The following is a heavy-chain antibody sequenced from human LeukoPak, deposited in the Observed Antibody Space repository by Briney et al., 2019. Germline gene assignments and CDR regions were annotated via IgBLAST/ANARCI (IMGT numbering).Heavy chain of an antibody. CDR2: GLYSGTT. V-gene: IGHV4-39*07. D-gene: IGHD6-6*01. J-gene: IGHJ4*02. Sequence: KPSETLSLTCTVSGASMNNNNYYWGWIRQPPGKGLEWIGSGLYSGTTYYNPSLKSRVTISIDTSKNQFSLKLSSVTAADTAVYYCARDWGYSSSTNDYWGQGTLVTVSS. CDR1: GASMNNNNYY. CDR3: ARDWGYSSSTNDY.